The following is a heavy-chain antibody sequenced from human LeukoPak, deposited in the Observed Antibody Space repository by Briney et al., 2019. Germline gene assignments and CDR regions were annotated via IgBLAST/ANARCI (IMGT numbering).Heavy chain of an antibody. Sequence: GGSLRLSCAASGFTFSSYSMNWVRQAPVKALEWVSSISSSSSYIYYADSVKGRFTISRDNAKNSLYLQMNSLRAEDTAVYYCARERGPIYDSSGSYHHWGQGTLVTVSS. CDR3: ARERGPIYDSSGSYHH. V-gene: IGHV3-21*01. CDR1: GFTFSSYS. CDR2: ISSSSSYI. J-gene: IGHJ4*02. D-gene: IGHD3-22*01.